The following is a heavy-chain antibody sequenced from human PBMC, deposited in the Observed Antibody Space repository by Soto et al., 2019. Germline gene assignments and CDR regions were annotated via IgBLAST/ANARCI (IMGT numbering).Heavy chain of an antibody. CDR1: GGSVSSGSYY. J-gene: IGHJ6*02. CDR3: AREGGSNYPDYYYYYGMDV. V-gene: IGHV4-61*01. Sequence: SETLSLTCTVSGGSVSSGSYYWSWIRQPPGKGLEWIGYIYYSGSTNYNPSLKSRVTISVDTSKNQFSLKLSSVTAADTAVYYCAREGGSNYPDYYYYYGMDVWGQGTTVTVSS. D-gene: IGHD4-4*01. CDR2: IYYSGST.